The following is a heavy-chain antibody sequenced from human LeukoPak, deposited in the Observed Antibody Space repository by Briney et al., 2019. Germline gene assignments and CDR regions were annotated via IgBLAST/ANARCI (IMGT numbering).Heavy chain of an antibody. V-gene: IGHV3-74*01. Sequence: GGSLRLSCAASGFTFSRHLMHWVRQAPGKGLVWVSRINNDGSSTNYADSVKGRFTISRDNAKNTLFLQMNSLRAEDSAVYYCSGGGSITVAGYWGQGTLVTVSS. J-gene: IGHJ4*02. CDR1: GFTFSRHL. D-gene: IGHD3-10*01. CDR2: INNDGSST. CDR3: SGGGSITVAGY.